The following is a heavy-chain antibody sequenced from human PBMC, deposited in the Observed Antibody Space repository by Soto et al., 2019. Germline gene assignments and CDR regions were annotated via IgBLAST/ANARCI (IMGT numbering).Heavy chain of an antibody. CDR3: VRGPSHGAFDV. CDR2: ISHDGNNA. CDR1: GSTFSRYD. J-gene: IGHJ3*01. V-gene: IGHV3-30-3*01. Sequence: QVQLVESGGDVVQPGRSLSLSCAASGSTFSRYDIHWVRQAPGKGLERVAHISHDGNNAYYADSVKGRFTITRDNARKPVYLQVNSRRPEDTAVYHCVRGPSHGAFDVWGQGTLVTVSS.